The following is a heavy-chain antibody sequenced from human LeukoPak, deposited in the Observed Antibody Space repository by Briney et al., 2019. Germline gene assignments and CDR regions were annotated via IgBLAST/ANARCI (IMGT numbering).Heavy chain of an antibody. CDR2: ISGSGGST. CDR3: ASGENIHSSSWYNILY. V-gene: IGHV3-23*01. J-gene: IGHJ4*02. Sequence: GGSLRLSCAASGFTSSSYAMSWVRQAPGKGLEWVSAISGSGGSTYYADSVKGRFTISRDNSKNTLYLQMNSLRAEDTAVYYCASGENIHSSSWYNILYWGQGTLVTVSS. D-gene: IGHD6-13*01. CDR1: GFTSSSYA.